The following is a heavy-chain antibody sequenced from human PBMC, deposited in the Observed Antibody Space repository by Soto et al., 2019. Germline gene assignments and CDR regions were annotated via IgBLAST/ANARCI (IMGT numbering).Heavy chain of an antibody. D-gene: IGHD2-2*01. CDR1: GGSFSGYY. CDR2: INHSGST. CDR3: ARGDYCSSTRCYQWFPWFDP. Sequence: QVQLQQWGAGLLKPSETLSLTCAVYGGSFSGYYWSWIRQPPGKGLEWIGEINHSGSTNYNPSLKRRLTISVDTSKNQYSLKLSSVTAADTAVYYCARGDYCSSTRCYQWFPWFDPWGQGTLVTVSS. J-gene: IGHJ5*02. V-gene: IGHV4-34*01.